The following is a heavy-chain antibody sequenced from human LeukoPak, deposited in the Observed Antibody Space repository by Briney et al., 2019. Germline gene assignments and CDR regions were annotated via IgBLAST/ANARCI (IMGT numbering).Heavy chain of an antibody. CDR1: GLTFSSYA. Sequence: GGSLRLSCAASGLTFSSYAMTWVRQAPGKGLEWVAVISSDGSIKVYADSVKGRFTLSRDNSINTVDLQMNSLRAEDTAVYYCVKEYHSRGFGAYFDYWGQGTLVTVSS. CDR3: VKEYHSRGFGAYFDY. D-gene: IGHD3-3*01. CDR2: ISSDGSIK. J-gene: IGHJ4*02. V-gene: IGHV3-30*18.